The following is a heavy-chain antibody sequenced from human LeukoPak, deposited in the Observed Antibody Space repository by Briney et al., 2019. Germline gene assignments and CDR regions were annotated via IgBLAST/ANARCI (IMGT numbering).Heavy chain of an antibody. CDR2: IYPSDSDT. Sequence: GESLKISCKGSGSGFTTYGIAWGRQMPGKGLEWMGIIYPSDSDTRYSPSFQGQVTISADKSISTAYLQWSSLKASDTAMYYCARQYSAYDYWGQGTLVTVSS. V-gene: IGHV5-51*01. CDR3: ARQYSAYDY. J-gene: IGHJ4*02. D-gene: IGHD5-12*01. CDR1: GSGFTTYG.